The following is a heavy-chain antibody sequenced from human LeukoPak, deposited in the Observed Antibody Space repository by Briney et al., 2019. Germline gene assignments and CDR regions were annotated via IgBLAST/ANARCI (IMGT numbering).Heavy chain of an antibody. V-gene: IGHV3-7*03. CDR3: TKDSDWVIDY. Sequence: PGGSLRLSCAASGFTFSNSWMKWVRQAPGKGLEWVASIKQDGSERYYVDSVKGRFTISRDNAKNSLYLQMNSLRAEDTAVYYCTKDSDWVIDYWGQGTLVIVSS. CDR1: GFTFSNSW. CDR2: IKQDGSER. D-gene: IGHD6-19*01. J-gene: IGHJ4*02.